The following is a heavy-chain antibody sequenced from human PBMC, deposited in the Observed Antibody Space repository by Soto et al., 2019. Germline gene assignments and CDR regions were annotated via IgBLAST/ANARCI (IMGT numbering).Heavy chain of an antibody. D-gene: IGHD3-22*01. CDR1: GFTFYDYA. V-gene: IGHV3-9*01. J-gene: IGHJ4*02. CDR2: INWNSDTI. CDR3: AMSNSNDLYYHFES. Sequence: SLRLSCAASGFTFYDYAMHWVRQAPGKGLEWVSGINWNSDTIGYADSVKGRFTVSRDNAKGSLLLQMSSLRAEDTAVYFCAMSNSNDLYYHFESWGQGTPVTVSS.